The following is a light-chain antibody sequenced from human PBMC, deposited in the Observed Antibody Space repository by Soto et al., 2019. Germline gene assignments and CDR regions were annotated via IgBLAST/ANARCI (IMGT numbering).Light chain of an antibody. J-gene: IGKJ4*01. Sequence: VVMTQSPRTLSLSPGERATLSCRASQNIKNYYVGWYQQKPGQAPTLLIYGASARATGVPDRFSGSGSGTDFTLIINRLEPEDFAVYYCQQHGTSITFGGGTKLESK. CDR3: QQHGTSIT. CDR2: GAS. CDR1: QNIKNYY. V-gene: IGKV3-20*01.